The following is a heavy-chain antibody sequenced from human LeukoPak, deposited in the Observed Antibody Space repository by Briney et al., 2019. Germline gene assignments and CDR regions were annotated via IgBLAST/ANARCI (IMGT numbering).Heavy chain of an antibody. Sequence: SETLSLTCTVSGYSISSNYYWSWIRQPPGKGLEWIGYVFYSGSTNYNPSLKSRVTISVDKSKTQFSLKLSSVTAADTAVYYCARGGLQRVAATRRGWFDPWGQGTLVTVSS. V-gene: IGHV4-61*05. J-gene: IGHJ5*02. CDR2: VFYSGST. CDR1: GYSISSNYY. CDR3: ARGGLQRVAATRRGWFDP. D-gene: IGHD2-15*01.